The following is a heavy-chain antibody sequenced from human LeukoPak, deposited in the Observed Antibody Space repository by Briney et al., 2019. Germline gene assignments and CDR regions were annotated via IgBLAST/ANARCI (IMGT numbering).Heavy chain of an antibody. CDR2: IYYSGRT. Sequence: SETLSLTCTVSGGSISSSSSYWGWIRQPPGKGLECIGSIYYSGRTYYNPSLKSRVTISVDTSKNQFSLKLTSVTAADTAVYYCVRIEYSSSIDYWGQGTLVTVSS. CDR3: VRIEYSSSIDY. J-gene: IGHJ4*02. CDR1: GGSISSSSSY. V-gene: IGHV4-39*07. D-gene: IGHD6-6*01.